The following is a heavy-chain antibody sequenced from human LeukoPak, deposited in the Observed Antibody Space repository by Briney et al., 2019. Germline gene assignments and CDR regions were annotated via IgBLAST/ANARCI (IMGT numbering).Heavy chain of an antibody. CDR3: ARDSYSGSYYDLDY. J-gene: IGHJ4*02. V-gene: IGHV4-59*12. Sequence: SETLSLTCTVSGGSISSYYWSWIRQPPGKGLEWIGYIYYSGSTNYNPSLKSRVTISVDTSKNQFSLKLSSVTAADTAVYYCARDSYSGSYYDLDYWGQGTLVTVSS. CDR2: IYYSGST. D-gene: IGHD1-26*01. CDR1: GGSISSYY.